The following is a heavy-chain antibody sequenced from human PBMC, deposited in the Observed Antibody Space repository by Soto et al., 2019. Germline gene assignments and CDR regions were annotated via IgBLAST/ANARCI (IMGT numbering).Heavy chain of an antibody. V-gene: IGHV3-30*18. Sequence: QVQLVESGGGVVQPGRSLRLSCAASVFTFSSYGMHWVRQAPGKGLEGVAVISYDGSNKYYADSVKGRFTISRDNSKNTLYLQMNSLRAEDTAVYYCAKDAGYCSGGSCYPYYYFDYRGQGTLVTVSS. J-gene: IGHJ4*02. CDR3: AKDAGYCSGGSCYPYYYFDY. D-gene: IGHD2-15*01. CDR2: ISYDGSNK. CDR1: VFTFSSYG.